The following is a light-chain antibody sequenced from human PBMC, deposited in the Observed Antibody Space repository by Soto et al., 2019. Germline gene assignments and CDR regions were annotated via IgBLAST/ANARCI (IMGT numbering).Light chain of an antibody. CDR2: YAS. Sequence: EIVLTQSPATLSLSPGERATLSCRASQSVSSYLAWYQQKPGQAPRLLIYYASNRATGIPARFSGSVSGTDITLTISSLEPEDFAVYYCHQRGNWPLTFGGGTKVEIK. CDR3: HQRGNWPLT. J-gene: IGKJ4*01. V-gene: IGKV3-11*01. CDR1: QSVSSY.